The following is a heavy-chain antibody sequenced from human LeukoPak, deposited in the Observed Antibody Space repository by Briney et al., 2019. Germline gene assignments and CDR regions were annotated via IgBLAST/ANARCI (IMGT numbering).Heavy chain of an antibody. CDR1: GFTFRSYE. CDR2: ISSSGTTI. CDR3: ARWFSYTFDP. Sequence: GGSLRLSCAASGFTFRSYEMYWVRQAPGKGLEWISYISSSGTTIYYADSVKGRFTISRDNAKNSMYLQMNSLRAEDTAVYYCARWFSYTFDPWGQGTLVTVSS. D-gene: IGHD2-2*02. J-gene: IGHJ5*02. V-gene: IGHV3-48*03.